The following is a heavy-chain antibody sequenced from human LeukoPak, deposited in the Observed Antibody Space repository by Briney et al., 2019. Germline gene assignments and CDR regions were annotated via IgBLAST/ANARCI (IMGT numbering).Heavy chain of an antibody. V-gene: IGHV1-69*04. D-gene: IGHD3-9*01. Sequence: GASVTVSCKASGGTFTNYAINWVRQAPGQGLEWMGRIIPILDVTNYAQKFQGRVTITADQSTSTAYMELSRLRSEDTAVYYCARGGGVDILTGFQYWGQGTLVTVSS. J-gene: IGHJ4*02. CDR2: IIPILDVT. CDR3: ARGGGVDILTGFQY. CDR1: GGTFTNYA.